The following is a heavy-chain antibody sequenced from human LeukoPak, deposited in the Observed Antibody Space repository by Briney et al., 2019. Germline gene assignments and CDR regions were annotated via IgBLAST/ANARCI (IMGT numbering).Heavy chain of an antibody. V-gene: IGHV3-7*01. D-gene: IGHD6-19*01. Sequence: PGGSLRLSCAASGFTFSSYWMSWVRQAPGKGLEWVANIKQDGSEKYYVDSVKGRFTISRDNAKNSLYLQMNSLRAEDTAVYYCARGPYSSGWSGFSPFDYWGQGTLVTVSS. CDR3: ARGPYSSGWSGFSPFDY. J-gene: IGHJ4*02. CDR1: GFTFSSYW. CDR2: IKQDGSEK.